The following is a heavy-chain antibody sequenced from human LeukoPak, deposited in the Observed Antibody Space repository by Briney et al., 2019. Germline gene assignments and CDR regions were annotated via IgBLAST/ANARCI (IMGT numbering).Heavy chain of an antibody. CDR3: ARGVVVADDAFDI. V-gene: IGHV4-39*01. D-gene: IGHD3-22*01. Sequence: SETLSLTCTVSGGSISSSSYYWGWIRQPPGQGLEWIGSIYYSGSTYYNPSLKSRVTISVDTSKNQFSLKLSSVTAADTAVYYCARGVVVADDAFDIWGQGTMVTVSS. CDR1: GGSISSSSYY. J-gene: IGHJ3*02. CDR2: IYYSGST.